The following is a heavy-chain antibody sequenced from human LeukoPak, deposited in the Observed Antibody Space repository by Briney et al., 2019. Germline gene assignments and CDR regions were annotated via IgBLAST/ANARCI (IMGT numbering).Heavy chain of an antibody. Sequence: EASVKVSCTASGYTFTGYYMHWVRQAPGQGLEWMGWINPNSGGTNYAQKFQGRVTMTRDTSISTAYMELSRLRSDDTAVYYCARDLWNYYDSSGYYYFDYWGQGTLVTVSS. D-gene: IGHD3-22*01. CDR2: INPNSGGT. CDR3: ARDLWNYYDSSGYYYFDY. J-gene: IGHJ4*02. V-gene: IGHV1-2*02. CDR1: GYTFTGYY.